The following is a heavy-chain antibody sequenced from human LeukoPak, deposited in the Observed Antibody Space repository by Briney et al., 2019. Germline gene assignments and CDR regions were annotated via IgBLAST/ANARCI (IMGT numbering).Heavy chain of an antibody. CDR2: IYYSGST. J-gene: IGHJ3*02. Sequence: ASETLSLTCTVSGGSISSSSYYWGWIRQPPGKGLEWIGSIYYSGSTYYNPSLRSRVTISVDTSKNQFSLKLSSVTAADTAVYYCTRSHYYDNSGYLVAYDIWGQGTMVPVSS. CDR1: GGSISSSSYY. D-gene: IGHD3-22*01. V-gene: IGHV4-39*07. CDR3: TRSHYYDNSGYLVAYDI.